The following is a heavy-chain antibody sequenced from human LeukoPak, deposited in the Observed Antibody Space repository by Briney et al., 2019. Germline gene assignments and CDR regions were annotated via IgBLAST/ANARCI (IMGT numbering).Heavy chain of an antibody. CDR3: AREPGHFEGYNWFDP. J-gene: IGHJ5*02. V-gene: IGHV4-39*02. D-gene: IGHD3-3*02. CDR2: IYYSGST. Sequence: SETLSLTCTVSGGSISSSYYYWGWIRQPPGKGLEWIGSIYYSGSTYYNPSLKSRVTISVDTSKNQFSLKLRSVTAADTAVYYCAREPGHFEGYNWFDPWGQGTLVTVSS. CDR1: GGSISSSYYY.